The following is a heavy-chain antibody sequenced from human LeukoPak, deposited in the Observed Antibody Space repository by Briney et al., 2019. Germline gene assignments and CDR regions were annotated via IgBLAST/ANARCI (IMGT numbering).Heavy chain of an antibody. D-gene: IGHD3-3*01. CDR3: TRGGRFSDY. Sequence: GGSLRLSCTASGITFGDYAFGWVRQAPGKGLEWVAFIRSDAYGGTAEYAASVKGRFTISRDDYNSIAYLQMNNLETEDTAVYCCTRGGRFSDYWGQGTLVTVSS. V-gene: IGHV3-49*04. J-gene: IGHJ4*02. CDR1: GITFGDYA. CDR2: IRSDAYGGTA.